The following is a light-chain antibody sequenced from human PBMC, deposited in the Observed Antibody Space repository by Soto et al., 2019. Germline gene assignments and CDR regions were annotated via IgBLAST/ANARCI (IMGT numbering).Light chain of an antibody. CDR3: QQANSFPST. J-gene: IGKJ5*01. Sequence: DIQMTQSPPSGAASVGDRVTITCRAIQDVGKWLAWYQQKPGKAPTLLIHGASSLQSGVPPRYSGSGYGTDFTLTIRSLQPEDFATSYCQQANSFPSTFGQGTRLEIK. CDR2: GAS. CDR1: QDVGKW. V-gene: IGKV1-12*01.